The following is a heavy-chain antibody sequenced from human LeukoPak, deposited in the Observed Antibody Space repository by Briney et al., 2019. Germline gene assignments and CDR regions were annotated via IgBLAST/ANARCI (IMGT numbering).Heavy chain of an antibody. CDR2: IYHSGST. J-gene: IGHJ1*01. Sequence: PSETLSLTCTVSGYSISSGYYWGWIRQPPGKGLEWIGSIYHSGSTYYNPSLKSRVTISVDTSKNQFSLKLSSVTAADTAVYYCARDRLGIFGVVGYFQHWGQGTLVTVSS. CDR1: GYSISSGYY. V-gene: IGHV4-38-2*02. CDR3: ARDRLGIFGVVGYFQH. D-gene: IGHD3-3*01.